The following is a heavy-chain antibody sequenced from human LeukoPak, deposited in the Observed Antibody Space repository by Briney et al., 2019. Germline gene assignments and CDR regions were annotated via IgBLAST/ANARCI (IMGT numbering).Heavy chain of an antibody. CDR1: GGSISSGSYY. CDR3: ARVGSGYDLDY. Sequence: TSETLSLTCTVSGGSISSGSYYWSWIRQPAGKGLEWIGRIYTSGSTNYNPSLKSRVTISVDTSKNQFSLKLSSVTAADTAVYYCARVGSGYDLDYWGQGTLVTVSS. D-gene: IGHD5-12*01. V-gene: IGHV4-61*02. CDR2: IYTSGST. J-gene: IGHJ4*02.